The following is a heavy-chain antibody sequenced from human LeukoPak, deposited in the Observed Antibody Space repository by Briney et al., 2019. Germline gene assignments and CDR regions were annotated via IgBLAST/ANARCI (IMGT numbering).Heavy chain of an antibody. CDR2: IYPGDSDT. D-gene: IGHD6-6*01. CDR1: GYSFTSYW. CDR3: ARPCGAARQDGAFDI. V-gene: IGHV5-51*01. J-gene: IGHJ3*02. Sequence: GESLKISCKGSGYSFTSYWIGWVRQMPGKGLEWMGIIYPGDSDTRYSPSFQGQVTISADKSISTAYLQWSSLKASDTAMYYCARPCGAARQDGAFDIWGQGTMVTVSS.